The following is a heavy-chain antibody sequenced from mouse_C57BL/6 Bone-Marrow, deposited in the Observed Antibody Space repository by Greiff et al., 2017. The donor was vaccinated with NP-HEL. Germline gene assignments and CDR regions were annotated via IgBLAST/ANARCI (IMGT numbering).Heavy chain of an antibody. J-gene: IGHJ1*03. Sequence: QVQLQQPGAELVKPGASVKMSCKASGYTFTSYWITWVKQRPGQGLEWIGDIYPGSGSTNYNEKFKSKATLTVDTSSSTAYMQLSSLTSEDSAVYYCARRVYYYGSSYVYWYFDVWGTGTTVTVSS. D-gene: IGHD1-1*01. CDR2: IYPGSGST. CDR3: ARRVYYYGSSYVYWYFDV. CDR1: GYTFTSYW. V-gene: IGHV1-55*01.